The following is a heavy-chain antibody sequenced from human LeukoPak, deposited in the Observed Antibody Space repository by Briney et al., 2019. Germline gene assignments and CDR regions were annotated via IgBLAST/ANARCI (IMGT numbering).Heavy chain of an antibody. CDR3: ARATYYDSSGYPNDAFGI. J-gene: IGHJ3*02. D-gene: IGHD3-22*01. CDR1: GYTFTGYY. V-gene: IGHV1-2*02. CDR2: INPNSGGT. Sequence: ASVKVSCKASGYTFTGYYMHWVRQAPGQGLEWMGWINPNSGGTNYAQKFQGRVTMTRDTSISTAYMELSRLRSDDTAVYYCARATYYDSSGYPNDAFGIWGQGTMVTVSS.